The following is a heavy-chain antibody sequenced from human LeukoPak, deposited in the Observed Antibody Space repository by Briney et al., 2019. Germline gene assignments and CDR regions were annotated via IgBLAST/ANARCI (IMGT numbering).Heavy chain of an antibody. CDR1: GGSISSSSYY. D-gene: IGHD4-17*01. CDR3: ARHGPDYGDFGYWYFDL. V-gene: IGHV4-39*01. J-gene: IGHJ2*01. Sequence: SETLSLTCTVSGGSISSSSYYWGWIRQPPGKGVEWIGSIYYSGSTYYNPSLKSRVTISVDTSKNQFSLKLSSVTAADTAVYYCARHGPDYGDFGYWYFDLWGRGTLVTVSS. CDR2: IYYSGST.